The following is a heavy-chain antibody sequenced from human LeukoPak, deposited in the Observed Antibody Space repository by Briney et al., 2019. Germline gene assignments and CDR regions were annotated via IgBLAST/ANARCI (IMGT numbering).Heavy chain of an antibody. D-gene: IGHD1-14*01. CDR2: IIPIFGTA. CDR1: GGTFSSYA. V-gene: IGHV1-69*05. CDR3: ARGVSPETYYYYMDV. Sequence: ASVTVSCTASGGTFSSYAISWVRQAPGQGLEWMGGIIPIFGTANYAQKFQGRVTITTDESTSTAYMELSRLRSEDTAVYYCARGVSPETYYYYMDVWGKGTTVTVSS. J-gene: IGHJ6*03.